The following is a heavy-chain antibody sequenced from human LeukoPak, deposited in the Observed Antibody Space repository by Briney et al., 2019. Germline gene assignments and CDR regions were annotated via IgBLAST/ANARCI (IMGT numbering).Heavy chain of an antibody. D-gene: IGHD3-16*01. CDR2: IKSKTDGGTA. V-gene: IGHV3-15*01. CDR3: TPTYYDHVWAFDI. CDR1: GFTFTNAW. J-gene: IGHJ3*02. Sequence: PGGSLRLSCVVSGFTFTNAWMTWVRQAPGKGLEWVGRIKSKTDGGTADYAPPVKGRFSISRDDSKNTLYLQMNSLKTEDAAVYYCTPTYYDHVWAFDIWGQGTMVAVSS.